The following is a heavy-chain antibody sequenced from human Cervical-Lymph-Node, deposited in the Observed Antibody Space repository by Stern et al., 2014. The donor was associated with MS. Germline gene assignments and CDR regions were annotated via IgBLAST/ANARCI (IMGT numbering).Heavy chain of an antibody. CDR3: ARGDCGGDCYTRPGWYFDL. J-gene: IGHJ2*01. CDR2: ISYAGSNK. CDR1: GFTFSSYA. Sequence: VQLVQSGGGVVQPGRSLRLSCAASGFTFSSYAMHWVRQAPGKGLEWVAVISYAGSNKYYADSVKGRFTISRDNSKNTLYLQMNSLRAEDTAVYYCARGDCGGDCYTRPGWYFDLWGRGTLVTVSS. D-gene: IGHD2-21*02. V-gene: IGHV3-30*01.